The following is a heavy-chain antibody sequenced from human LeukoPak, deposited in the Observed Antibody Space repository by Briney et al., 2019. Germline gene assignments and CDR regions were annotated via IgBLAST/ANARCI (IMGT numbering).Heavy chain of an antibody. V-gene: IGHV3-23*01. CDR2: ISGSGGST. Sequence: SGASLRLSCAASGFTFSSYAMSWVRQAPGKGLEWVSAISGSGGSTYYADSVKGRFTISRDNSKNTLYLQMNSLRAEDTAVYYCAKDVGYSYGYFLMYYFDYWGQGTLVTVSS. D-gene: IGHD5-18*01. CDR1: GFTFSSYA. J-gene: IGHJ4*02. CDR3: AKDVGYSYGYFLMYYFDY.